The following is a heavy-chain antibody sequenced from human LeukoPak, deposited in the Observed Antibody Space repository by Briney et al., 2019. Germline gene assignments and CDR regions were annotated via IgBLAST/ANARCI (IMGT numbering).Heavy chain of an antibody. CDR2: IYYSGST. Sequence: TSQTLSLTCTVSGGSISSGGYYWSWIRQHPGKGLEWIGYIYYSGSTYYNPSLKSRVTISVDTSKNQFSLKLSSVTAADTAVYYCARCGTTLGDYYYYGMDVWGQGTTVTVSS. CDR1: GGSISSGGYY. J-gene: IGHJ6*02. D-gene: IGHD1-7*01. V-gene: IGHV4-31*03. CDR3: ARCGTTLGDYYYYGMDV.